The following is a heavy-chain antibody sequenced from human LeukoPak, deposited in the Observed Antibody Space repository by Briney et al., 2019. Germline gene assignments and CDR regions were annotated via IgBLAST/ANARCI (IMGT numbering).Heavy chain of an antibody. J-gene: IGHJ4*02. V-gene: IGHV1-2*04. CDR1: GYTFTSYD. D-gene: IGHD3-3*01. Sequence: ASVKVSCKASGYTFTSYDINWVRQAPGQGLEWMGWINPNSGGTNYAQKFQGWVTMTRDTSISTAYMELSRLRSEDTAVYYCARDSAPLRFLEWFPYYFDYWGQGTLVTVSS. CDR2: INPNSGGT. CDR3: ARDSAPLRFLEWFPYYFDY.